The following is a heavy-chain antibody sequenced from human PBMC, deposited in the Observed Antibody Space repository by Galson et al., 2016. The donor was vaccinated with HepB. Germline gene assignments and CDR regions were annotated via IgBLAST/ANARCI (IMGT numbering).Heavy chain of an antibody. D-gene: IGHD3-22*01. CDR1: GGSMSSYY. V-gene: IGHV4-59*01. CDR3: ARGLGINYYDSSGYVY. Sequence: LSLSCTVSGGSMSSYYWTWIRQPPGKGLEWIGYMYYSGGSNYNPSLKSRVTISVDTSKNQFSLKLTSVTAADTAVYYCARGLGINYYDSSGYVYWGQGTLVTVSS. CDR2: MYYSGGS. J-gene: IGHJ4*02.